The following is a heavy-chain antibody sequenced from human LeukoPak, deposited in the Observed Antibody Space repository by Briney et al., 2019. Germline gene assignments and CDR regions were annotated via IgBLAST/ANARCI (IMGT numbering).Heavy chain of an antibody. V-gene: IGHV4-59*01. Sequence: SETLSLTCTVSGGSISSYYSSWIRQPPGKGLEWIGYIYYSGSTNYNPSLKSRVTISVDTSKNQFSLKLSSVTAADTAVYYCARAEYSSSSEYFDYWGQGTLVTVSS. CDR3: ARAEYSSSSEYFDY. D-gene: IGHD6-6*01. CDR1: GGSISSYY. J-gene: IGHJ4*02. CDR2: IYYSGST.